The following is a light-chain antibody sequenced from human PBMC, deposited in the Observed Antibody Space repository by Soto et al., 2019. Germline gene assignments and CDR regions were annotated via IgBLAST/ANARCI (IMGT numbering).Light chain of an antibody. Sequence: EIVMTQSPATLSVSPGERATLSCRASHSVSSNLAWYQQKPGQAPRLLIYGASTRAAGIPARCSGSWSGTEFTLTISRLQSEDFAAYYCQQYNTWPYSFGQGTKLQIK. CDR2: GAS. CDR3: QQYNTWPYS. J-gene: IGKJ2*03. CDR1: HSVSSN. V-gene: IGKV3D-15*01.